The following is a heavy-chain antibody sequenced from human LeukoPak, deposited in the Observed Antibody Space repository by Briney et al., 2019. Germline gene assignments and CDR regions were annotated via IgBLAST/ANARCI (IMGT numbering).Heavy chain of an antibody. CDR2: ISGSGGST. V-gene: IGHV3-23*01. D-gene: IGHD3-10*01. CDR3: AKGIYGSGSYYYYGMDV. Sequence: AGSLRLSCAASGFTFSSYAMSWVRQAPGKGLGWVSAISGSGGSTYYADSVKGRFTISRDNSKNTLYLQMNSRRAEDTAVYYCAKGIYGSGSYYYYGMDVWGQGTTVTVSS. J-gene: IGHJ6*02. CDR1: GFTFSSYA.